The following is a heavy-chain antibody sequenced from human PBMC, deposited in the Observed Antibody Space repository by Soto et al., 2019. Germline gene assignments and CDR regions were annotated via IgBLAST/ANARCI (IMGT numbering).Heavy chain of an antibody. V-gene: IGHV5-51*01. CDR2: IYPGDSDT. CDR3: ASPLPALHSSGWDYYGMDV. D-gene: IGHD6-19*01. J-gene: IGHJ6*02. CDR1: GYSFTSYW. Sequence: PGESLKISCKGSGYSFTSYWIGWVRQMPGKGLEWMGIIYPGDSDTRYSPSFQGQVTISADKSISTAYLQWSSLKASDTAMYYCASPLPALHSSGWDYYGMDVWGQGTTVTVSS.